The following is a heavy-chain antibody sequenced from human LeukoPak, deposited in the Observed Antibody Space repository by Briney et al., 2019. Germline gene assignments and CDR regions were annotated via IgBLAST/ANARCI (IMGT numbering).Heavy chain of an antibody. CDR2: INHSGST. Sequence: KPSETLSLTFAVYGGAFSGFYWSWIRQPPRKGLEWIGEINHSGSTNYNPSLKSRVTISVDTSKNQFSLKLSSVTAADTAVYYCARGEQLVAVFDYWGQGTLVTVSS. D-gene: IGHD6-6*01. CDR3: ARGEQLVAVFDY. CDR1: GGAFSGFY. V-gene: IGHV4-34*01. J-gene: IGHJ4*02.